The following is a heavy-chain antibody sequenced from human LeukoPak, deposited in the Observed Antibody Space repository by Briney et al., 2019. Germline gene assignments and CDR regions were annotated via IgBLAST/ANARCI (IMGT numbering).Heavy chain of an antibody. Sequence: GGSLRLSCSASEFTFSTYAMHWVRQAPGKGLEYVSVISANGGSTYYANSVKGRFTISRDNSKNTLFLHMGSLTAEDMAVYYCAKRGPYDTGGYFSFDMWGQGTMVTVSS. J-gene: IGHJ3*02. CDR1: EFTFSTYA. V-gene: IGHV3-64*01. CDR2: ISANGGST. D-gene: IGHD3-22*01. CDR3: AKRGPYDTGGYFSFDM.